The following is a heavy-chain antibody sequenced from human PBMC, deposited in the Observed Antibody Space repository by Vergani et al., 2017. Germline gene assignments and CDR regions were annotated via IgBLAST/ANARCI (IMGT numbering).Heavy chain of an antibody. CDR1: GGTFSSYA. Sequence: QVQLVQSGAEVKKPGSSVKVSCKASGGTFSSYAISWVRQAPGQGLERMGGIIPIFGTANYAQKFKGRVKITADESTSTAYREMSSLRAEDTAVYYCAGTDSYNYNYGFDYWGQGTLVTVSS. J-gene: IGHJ4*02. CDR3: AGTDSYNYNYGFDY. D-gene: IGHD5-24*01. V-gene: IGHV1-69*01. CDR2: IIPIFGTA.